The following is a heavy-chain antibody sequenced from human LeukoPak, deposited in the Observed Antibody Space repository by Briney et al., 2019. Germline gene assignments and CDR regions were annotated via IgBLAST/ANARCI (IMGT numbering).Heavy chain of an antibody. D-gene: IGHD1-20*01. Sequence: ASVKVSCKASGYTFTDYYMHWVRQAPGQGLEWMGWINPNSGGTKYAQKLQGRVTMTRDTSISIAYMEVSRLRSDDTAVYYCAREGITGTNVNNWFDPWGQGTPVTVSS. J-gene: IGHJ5*02. CDR3: AREGITGTNVNNWFDP. V-gene: IGHV1-2*02. CDR2: INPNSGGT. CDR1: GYTFTDYY.